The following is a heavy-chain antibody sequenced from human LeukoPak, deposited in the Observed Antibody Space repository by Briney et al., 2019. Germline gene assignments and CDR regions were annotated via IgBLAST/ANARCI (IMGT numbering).Heavy chain of an antibody. J-gene: IGHJ6*03. V-gene: IGHV4-59*01. D-gene: IGHD3-10*01. Sequence: SETLSLTCTVSGGSISSYYWSWIRQSPGKGLECIGYIHYTGSTNYNPSLKSRVTISVDTSKNQFSLKLSSVTAADTAVYYCARGRGGYYYYYMDVWGKGTTVTVSS. CDR2: IHYTGST. CDR1: GGSISSYY. CDR3: ARGRGGYYYYYMDV.